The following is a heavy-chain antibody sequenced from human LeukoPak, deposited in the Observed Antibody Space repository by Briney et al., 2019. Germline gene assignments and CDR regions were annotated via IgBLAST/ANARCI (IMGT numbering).Heavy chain of an antibody. CDR2: INPNGGGT. CDR3: ARVFAYAYGSGSYTLDY. Sequence: GGSLRLSCAASGFTFTGYYMHWVRQAPGQGLEWMGRINPNGGGTSYAQKFQGRVTMTRDTSISTAYMELSRLRSDDTAVYYCARVFAYAYGSGSYTLDYWGQGTLVTVSS. D-gene: IGHD3-10*01. CDR1: GFTFTGYY. V-gene: IGHV1-2*06. J-gene: IGHJ4*02.